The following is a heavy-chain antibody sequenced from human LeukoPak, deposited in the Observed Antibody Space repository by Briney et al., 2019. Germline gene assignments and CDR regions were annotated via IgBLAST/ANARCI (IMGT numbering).Heavy chain of an antibody. Sequence: PSETLSLTCTVSGGSINSYYWSWIRQPPGEGLEWIGHIYHSGSTKNNPSLESRVTLSVDTSKSQFSLKVNSVTAADTAVYYCVSHTAGQGSGFWGQGMLVTVSS. D-gene: IGHD6-19*01. CDR1: GGSINSYY. CDR3: VSHTAGQGSGF. J-gene: IGHJ4*02. CDR2: IYHSGST. V-gene: IGHV4-59*08.